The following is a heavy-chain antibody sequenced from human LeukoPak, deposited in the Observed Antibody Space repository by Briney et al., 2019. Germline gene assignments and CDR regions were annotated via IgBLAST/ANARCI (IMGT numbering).Heavy chain of an antibody. V-gene: IGHV1-69*05. CDR3: ARASSSSVPYFDY. J-gene: IGHJ4*02. Sequence: ASVKVSCKASGGPFSSYAISWVRQAPGQGLEWMGGIIPIFGTANYAQKFQGRVTMTRDMSTSTVYMELSSLRSEDTAVYYCARASSSSVPYFDYWGQGTLVTVSS. CDR2: IIPIFGTA. D-gene: IGHD6-6*01. CDR1: GGPFSSYA.